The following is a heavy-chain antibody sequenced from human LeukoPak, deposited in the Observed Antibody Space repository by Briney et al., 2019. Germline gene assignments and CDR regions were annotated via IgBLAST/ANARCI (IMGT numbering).Heavy chain of an antibody. CDR3: AKDRCSSTSCGTRDNWFDP. CDR2: IYSGGST. D-gene: IGHD2-2*01. Sequence: PGGSLRLSCAASGFTVSSNYMSWVRQAPGKGLEWVSVIYSGGSTYYADSVKGRFTISRDNSKNTLYLQMNSLRAEDTAVYYCAKDRCSSTSCGTRDNWFDPWGQGTLVTVSS. V-gene: IGHV3-53*01. CDR1: GFTVSSNY. J-gene: IGHJ5*02.